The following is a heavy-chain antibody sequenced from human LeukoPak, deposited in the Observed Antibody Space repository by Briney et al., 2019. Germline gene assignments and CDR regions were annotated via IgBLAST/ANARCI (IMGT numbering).Heavy chain of an antibody. D-gene: IGHD3-10*01. Sequence: ASVKVSCKASGYTFTGYYMHWVRQAPGQGLEWMGWINPNSGGTNYAQKLQGRVTMTTDTSTSTAYMELRSLRSDDTAVYYCARDPSRITMVRGDDYWGQGTLVTVSS. CDR3: ARDPSRITMVRGDDY. CDR1: GYTFTGYY. J-gene: IGHJ4*02. V-gene: IGHV1-2*02. CDR2: INPNSGGT.